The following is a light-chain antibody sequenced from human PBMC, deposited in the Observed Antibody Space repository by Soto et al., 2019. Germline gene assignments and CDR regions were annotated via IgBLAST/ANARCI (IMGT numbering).Light chain of an antibody. J-gene: IGKJ4*01. V-gene: IGKV3-15*01. CDR2: DTS. Sequence: IVLTQSPVTLSVSPGDRVTLSCWASQSVGSTLNWYQQRPGQAPRLLIYDTSIRATGIPARFSGSGSGTEFTLTIASLQSEDFGVYYCQRFNRWPLSFGGGTKVDIK. CDR3: QRFNRWPLS. CDR1: QSVGST.